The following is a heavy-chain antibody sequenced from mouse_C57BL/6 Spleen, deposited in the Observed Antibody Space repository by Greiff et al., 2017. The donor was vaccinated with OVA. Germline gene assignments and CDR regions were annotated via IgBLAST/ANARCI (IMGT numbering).Heavy chain of an antibody. CDR2: IYPGNSDT. D-gene: IGHD2-4*01. Sequence: VQLKESGTVLARPGASVKMSCKTSGYTFTSYWMHWVKQRPGQGLEWIGAIYPGNSDTRSNQKFKGKAQLPAVTSASTAYMELSSLTTEDYAVYYCTRGNYDQGAMDYWGQGTSVTVSS. J-gene: IGHJ4*01. CDR1: GYTFTSYW. CDR3: TRGNYDQGAMDY. V-gene: IGHV1-5*01.